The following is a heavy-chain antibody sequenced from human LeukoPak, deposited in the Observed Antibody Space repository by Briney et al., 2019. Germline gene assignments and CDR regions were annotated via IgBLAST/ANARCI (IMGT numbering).Heavy chain of an antibody. J-gene: IGHJ4*02. CDR1: GFTFSSYD. CDR3: ARGLYGSDY. D-gene: IGHD2-8*01. V-gene: IGHV3-13*01. Sequence: GGSLRPSCAASGFTFSSYDMHWVRQTTGEGLEWVSGISVAGDTFYPGSVRGRFTVSRENAKNSLYLQMNSLRAGDTAVYYCARGLYGSDYWGQGTLVTVSS. CDR2: ISVAGDT.